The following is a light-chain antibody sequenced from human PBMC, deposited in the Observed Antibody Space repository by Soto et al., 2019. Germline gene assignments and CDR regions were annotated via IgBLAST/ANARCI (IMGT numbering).Light chain of an antibody. Sequence: DIQMTQSPSSLPASVGDRVTITCRSSQSINTFLNWYQQKPGKAPKLLIYAASTLQSGVPSRFSGSGSGTDFTLTISSVQPEDFATYYCQQSYSTLFTFGQGTRLEIK. CDR2: AAS. V-gene: IGKV1-39*01. J-gene: IGKJ5*01. CDR3: QQSYSTLFT. CDR1: QSINTF.